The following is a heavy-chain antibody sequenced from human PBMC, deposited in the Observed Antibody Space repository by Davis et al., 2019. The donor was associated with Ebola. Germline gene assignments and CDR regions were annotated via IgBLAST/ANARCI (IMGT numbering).Heavy chain of an antibody. V-gene: IGHV2-70*01. Sequence: SGPTLVKPTQTLTLTCTFSGFSLTMSGMSMAWIRQPPGKALEWLALIHWDDDKYYSTSLKTRLTISKDTSKNQVVLAMTDMDPVDTGTYYCARTLYGDFHAFDVWGQGTMVTVSS. D-gene: IGHD4-17*01. CDR2: IHWDDDK. CDR3: ARTLYGDFHAFDV. CDR1: GFSLTMSGMS. J-gene: IGHJ3*01.